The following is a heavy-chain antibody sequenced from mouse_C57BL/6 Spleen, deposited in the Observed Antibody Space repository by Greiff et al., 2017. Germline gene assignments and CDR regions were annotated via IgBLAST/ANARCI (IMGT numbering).Heavy chain of an antibody. Sequence: LQESGPELVKPGASVKISCKASGYAFSSSWMNWVKQRPGKGLEWIGRLYPGDGDTNYNGKFKGKATLTADKSSSTAYMQLSSLTSEDSAVYFCARPFITTVVATSYYAMDYWGQGTSVTVSS. CDR3: ARPFITTVVATSYYAMDY. CDR2: LYPGDGDT. V-gene: IGHV1-82*01. CDR1: GYAFSSSW. J-gene: IGHJ4*01. D-gene: IGHD1-1*01.